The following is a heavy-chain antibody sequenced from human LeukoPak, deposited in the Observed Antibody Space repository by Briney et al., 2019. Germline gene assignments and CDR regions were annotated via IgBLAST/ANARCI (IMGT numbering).Heavy chain of an antibody. Sequence: NPSETLSLTCTVSGASISSYYWSWIRQPPGKGMEWIGYIHYSEGTRYNPSLKSRVTISVDTTKNQFSLKLSSVTAADTAVYYCARQYYYYSIDSWGQGTLVTVSS. V-gene: IGHV4-59*08. J-gene: IGHJ4*02. CDR3: ARQYYYYSIDS. CDR1: GASISSYY. D-gene: IGHD3-22*01. CDR2: IHYSEGT.